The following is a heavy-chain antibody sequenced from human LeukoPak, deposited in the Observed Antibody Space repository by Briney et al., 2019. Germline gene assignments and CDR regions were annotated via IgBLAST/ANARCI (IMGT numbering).Heavy chain of an antibody. J-gene: IGHJ5*02. CDR1: GFTFSSYW. V-gene: IGHV3-48*02. Sequence: GGSLRLSCAASGFTFSSYWMHWVRQAPGKGLEWVSYISSSSSTIYYADSVKGRFTISRDNAKNSLYLQMNSLRDEDTAVYYCARPVVPAAISWFDPWGQGTLVTVSS. CDR2: ISSSSSTI. D-gene: IGHD2-2*02. CDR3: ARPVVPAAISWFDP.